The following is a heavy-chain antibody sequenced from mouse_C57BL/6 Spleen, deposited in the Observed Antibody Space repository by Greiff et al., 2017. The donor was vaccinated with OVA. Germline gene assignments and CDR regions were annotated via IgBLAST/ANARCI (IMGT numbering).Heavy chain of an antibody. CDR3: ARHEGSYYAMDY. V-gene: IGHV1-62-2*01. J-gene: IGHJ4*01. Sequence: VQLQQSGAELVKPGASVKLSCKASGYTFTEYTIHWVKQRSGQGLEWIGWLYPGSGSIKYNEKFKDKATFTEDKSSSTVYMELSRLTSEDTAVYFCARHEGSYYAMDYWGQGTSVTVSS. CDR1: GYTFTEYT. CDR2: LYPGSGSI.